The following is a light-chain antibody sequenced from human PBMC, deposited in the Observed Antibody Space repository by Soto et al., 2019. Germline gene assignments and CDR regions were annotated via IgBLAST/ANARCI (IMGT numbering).Light chain of an antibody. Sequence: EIVLTQSPATLSLSPGERATLSCTASHSVSSYLAWYQQKPGQAPSLLIYGAASRATGTAARFSGSGSATDFPLTISRLEAEDAAVYYCQQYGSPRCTFGQGTQL. J-gene: IGKJ5*01. V-gene: IGKV3-20*01. CDR2: GAA. CDR3: QQYGSPRCT. CDR1: HSVSSY.